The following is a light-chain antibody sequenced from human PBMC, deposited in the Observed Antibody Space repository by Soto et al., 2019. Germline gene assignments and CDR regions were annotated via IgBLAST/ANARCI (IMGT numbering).Light chain of an antibody. CDR2: SNN. CDR1: SSNIGSNT. Sequence: QPVLTQPPSASGTPGQRVTISCSGSSSNIGSNTVNWYQQLPGTAPKLLIYSNNQRPSGVPDRFSGSKSGTSASLAISGLQSEDEADYYCGAWDDSLNGGVFGGGTKLTVL. J-gene: IGLJ3*02. V-gene: IGLV1-44*01. CDR3: GAWDDSLNGGV.